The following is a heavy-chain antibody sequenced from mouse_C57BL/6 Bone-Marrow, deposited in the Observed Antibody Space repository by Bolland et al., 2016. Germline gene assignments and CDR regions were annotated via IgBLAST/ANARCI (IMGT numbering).Heavy chain of an antibody. V-gene: IGHV5-12*01. Sequence: AYISNGGGSTYYPDTVKGRFTISRDNAKNTLYLKRSRLRSEDTAMYYCASPAAGAYWGQGTLV. CDR3: ASPAAGAY. CDR2: ISNGGGST. D-gene: IGHD4-1*01. J-gene: IGHJ3*01.